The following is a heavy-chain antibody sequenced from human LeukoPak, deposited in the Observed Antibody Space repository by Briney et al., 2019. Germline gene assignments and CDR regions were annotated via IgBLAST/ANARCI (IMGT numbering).Heavy chain of an antibody. CDR2: IYYSGST. CDR3: ATPIRGYGYAHDAFDI. CDR1: GGSVSIGSYY. J-gene: IGHJ3*02. V-gene: IGHV4-61*01. D-gene: IGHD5-18*01. Sequence: SETLSLTCTVSGGSVSIGSYYWSWIRQPPGKGLEWLGYIYYSGSTNYNPSLKSRVTISVDTSKNQFSLKLSSVTAADTAVYYCATPIRGYGYAHDAFDISGQGTMVTVSS.